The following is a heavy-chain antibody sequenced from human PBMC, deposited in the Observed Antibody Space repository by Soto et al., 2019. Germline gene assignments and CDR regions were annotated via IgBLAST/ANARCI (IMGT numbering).Heavy chain of an antibody. D-gene: IGHD2-15*01. Sequence: QVQLVESGGGVVQPGRSLRLSCAASGFTFSTYAMHWVRQAPGKGLAWVAIISYHGSNKYYADSVKGRFTISREDPNNTLYLQMNSLRPEDTAVYYCARDLPQYCSAGSCYPHSWGQGTLVTVSS. V-gene: IGHV3-30-3*01. J-gene: IGHJ4*02. CDR2: ISYHGSNK. CDR3: ARDLPQYCSAGSCYPHS. CDR1: GFTFSTYA.